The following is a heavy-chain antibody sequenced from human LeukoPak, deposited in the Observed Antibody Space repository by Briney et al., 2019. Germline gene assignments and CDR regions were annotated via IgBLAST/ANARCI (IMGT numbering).Heavy chain of an antibody. D-gene: IGHD1-26*01. CDR2: IIPIFGTA. CDR3: ARDRVGRGWFDR. Sequence: AAVKVTFMATGCTFISYAINWLRQARGQGLDWMGGIIPIFGTANYAQKLEGRVTITADKSTSTAYMELSSLRSEDTAVYYCARDRVGRGWFDRWGQGTMVTVSS. V-gene: IGHV1-69*06. CDR1: GCTFISYA. J-gene: IGHJ5*02.